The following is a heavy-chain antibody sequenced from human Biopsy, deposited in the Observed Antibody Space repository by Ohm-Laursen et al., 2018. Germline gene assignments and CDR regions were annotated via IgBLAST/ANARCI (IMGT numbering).Heavy chain of an antibody. V-gene: IGHV4-59*02. CDR1: GDSVTKYY. CDR2: IYYSVMT. D-gene: IGHD5-24*01. CDR3: ASAGYNPDWNFDL. J-gene: IGHJ2*01. Sequence: TLSLTCTVSGDSVTKYYWSWIRQPPGKGLEWIGHIYYSVMTNYNPSLQSRVSMSVNTSKKQFSLRLSSVTAADTAVYYCASAGYNPDWNFDLWGRGTRVTVSS.